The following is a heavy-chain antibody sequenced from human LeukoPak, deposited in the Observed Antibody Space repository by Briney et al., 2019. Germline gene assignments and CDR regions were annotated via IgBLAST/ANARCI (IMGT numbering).Heavy chain of an antibody. D-gene: IGHD2-21*01. J-gene: IGHJ4*02. V-gene: IGHV3-11*04. CDR3: AWGGIAAFDS. Sequence: PGGSPRLSCAASGFTFSDYYMSWIRQAPGKGLEWVAYISSSGNTRYYADSVKGRFTISRDNAKNSLYLQMNSLRAEDTAVYYCAWGGIAAFDSWGQGTLVTVSS. CDR1: GFTFSDYY. CDR2: ISSSGNTR.